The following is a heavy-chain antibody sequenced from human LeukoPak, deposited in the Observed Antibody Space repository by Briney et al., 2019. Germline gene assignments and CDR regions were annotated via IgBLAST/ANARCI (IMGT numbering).Heavy chain of an antibody. CDR1: GYTFSGYY. CDR3: ARDSLVVPAAIDYYYYYMDV. J-gene: IGHJ6*03. Sequence: ASVKVSCKSSGYTFSGYYIHWVRQAPGQGLEWMGWISAYNGNTNYAQKLQGRVTMTTDTSTSTAYMELRSLRSDDTAVYYCARDSLVVPAAIDYYYYYMDVWGKGTTVTVSS. CDR2: ISAYNGNT. D-gene: IGHD2-2*01. V-gene: IGHV1-18*01.